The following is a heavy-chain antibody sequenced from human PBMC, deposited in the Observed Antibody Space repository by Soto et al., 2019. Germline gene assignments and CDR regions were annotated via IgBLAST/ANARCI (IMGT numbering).Heavy chain of an antibody. Sequence: GGSLRLSCAASGFTFSSYAMSWVRQAPGKGPEWVSAISGGTGGTFYADSVKGRFTISRDISKNMLYLQMNTLGAEDTALYYCAKHDYGDHFDYWGQGTLVTVSS. J-gene: IGHJ4*02. CDR3: AKHDYGDHFDY. D-gene: IGHD4-17*01. CDR1: GFTFSSYA. V-gene: IGHV3-23*01. CDR2: ISGGTGGT.